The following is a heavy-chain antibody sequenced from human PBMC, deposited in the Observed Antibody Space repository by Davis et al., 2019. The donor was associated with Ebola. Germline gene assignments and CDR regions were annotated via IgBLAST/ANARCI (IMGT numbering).Heavy chain of an antibody. CDR2: IIPILAIA. J-gene: IGHJ4*02. Sequence: SVKVSCKASGGTFSSYTISWVRQAPGQGLEWMGRIIPILAIANYAQKFQGRVTITADKSTSTAYMELSSLRSEDTAVYYCARDYNTIFGVVISPYFDYWGQGTLVTVSS. V-gene: IGHV1-69*04. D-gene: IGHD3-3*01. CDR1: GGTFSSYT. CDR3: ARDYNTIFGVVISPYFDY.